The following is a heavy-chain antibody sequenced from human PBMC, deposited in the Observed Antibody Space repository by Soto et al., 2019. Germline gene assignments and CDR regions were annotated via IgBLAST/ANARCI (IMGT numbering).Heavy chain of an antibody. CDR2: IYYSGST. CDR1: GGSISSGDYY. Sequence: SETLSLTCPVSGGSISSGDYYWSWIRQPPGKGLEWIGYIYYSGSTYYNPSLKSRVTISVDTSKNQFSLKLSSVTAADTAVYYCARGSGGYSGYDRRGDYWGQGTLVTVSS. V-gene: IGHV4-30-4*01. D-gene: IGHD5-12*01. J-gene: IGHJ4*02. CDR3: ARGSGGYSGYDRRGDY.